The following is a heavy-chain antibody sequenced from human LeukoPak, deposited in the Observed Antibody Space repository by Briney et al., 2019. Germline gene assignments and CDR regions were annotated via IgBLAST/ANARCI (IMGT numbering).Heavy chain of an antibody. V-gene: IGHV3-23*01. CDR3: AKDTWQFAPDYYYCMDV. J-gene: IGHJ6*03. CDR1: GFTFSSYD. Sequence: GGSLRLSCAASGFTFSSYDMTWVRQAPGRGLEWVSSIRPSGDNTYYADSVKGRFTISRDNSKNTLYLQMNSLRAEDTALYYCAKDTWQFAPDYYYCMDVWGKGTTVTVSS. CDR2: IRPSGDNT. D-gene: IGHD2-21*01.